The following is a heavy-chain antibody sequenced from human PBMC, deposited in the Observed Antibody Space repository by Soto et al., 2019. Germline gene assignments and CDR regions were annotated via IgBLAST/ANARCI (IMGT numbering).Heavy chain of an antibody. Sequence: QVQLPESGPGLVKPSETLSLTCSVSGGSMTSYYWSWIRQSPGTGLKCLGDIYYSGDTKYNPSLQRRISISVDTTNNHFSLRLTSVAAADTAVYYCARDRNKLWKNDAFDIWGQGTMVTVSS. V-gene: IGHV4-59*01. CDR2: IYYSGDT. D-gene: IGHD3-3*01. CDR1: GGSMTSYY. CDR3: ARDRNKLWKNDAFDI. J-gene: IGHJ3*02.